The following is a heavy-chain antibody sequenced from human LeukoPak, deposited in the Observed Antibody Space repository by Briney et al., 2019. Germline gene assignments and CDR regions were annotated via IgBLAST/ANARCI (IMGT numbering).Heavy chain of an antibody. J-gene: IGHJ3*02. V-gene: IGHV3-48*03. CDR1: GFTFSSYE. D-gene: IGHD6-19*01. CDR3: ARGASVVAGSDNAFDI. Sequence: GGSLRLSCAASGFTFSSYEMNWVRQAPGKGLEWVSYISSSGSTRYYADSVKGRFTISRDNARKSLYLQMNSLRADDTAVYYCARGASVVAGSDNAFDIWGQGTMVTVSS. CDR2: ISSSGSTR.